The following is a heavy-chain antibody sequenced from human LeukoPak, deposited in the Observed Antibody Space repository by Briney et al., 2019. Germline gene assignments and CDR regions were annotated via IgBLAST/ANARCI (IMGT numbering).Heavy chain of an antibody. CDR2: IYPGDSDT. CDR1: GYSFTSYW. CDR3: AREGSYYYDSSGYLFDY. Sequence: GESLKISCKGSGYSFTSYWIGWARQMPGKGLEWMGIIYPGDSDTRYSPSFQGQVTISADKSISTAYLQWSSLKASDTAMYYCAREGSYYYDSSGYLFDYWGQGTLVTVSS. J-gene: IGHJ4*02. D-gene: IGHD3-22*01. V-gene: IGHV5-51*01.